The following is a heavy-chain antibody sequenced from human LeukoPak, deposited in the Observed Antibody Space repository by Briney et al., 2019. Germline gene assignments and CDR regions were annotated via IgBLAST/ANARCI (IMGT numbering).Heavy chain of an antibody. CDR2: ISSSRNTI. CDR1: GFSFSSYS. D-gene: IGHD6-6*01. Sequence: GGSLRLSCAASGFSFSSYSMNWVRQAPGKGLEWVSYISSSRNTIYYADSVKGRFTISRDNAKNSLYLQMNSLRDEDTAVYYCAREYSSSSGSVSDYWGREPWSPSPQ. CDR3: AREYSSSSGSVSDY. V-gene: IGHV3-48*02. J-gene: IGHJ4*02.